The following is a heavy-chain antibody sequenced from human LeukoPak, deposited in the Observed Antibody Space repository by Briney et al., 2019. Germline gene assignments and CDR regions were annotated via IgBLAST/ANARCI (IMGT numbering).Heavy chain of an antibody. V-gene: IGHV3-74*01. CDR3: IRYLVVTAQWGP. D-gene: IGHD2-21*02. Sequence: GGSLRLSCAASGYTFSTYWMHWVRQPPGKGLVWVSRINGDGTQTNYADSVKGRFTVSRDNAKNTLYLKMNSLRADDKAVNFCIRYLVVTAQWGPGDLGT. J-gene: IGHJ1*01. CDR1: GYTFSTYW. CDR2: INGDGTQT.